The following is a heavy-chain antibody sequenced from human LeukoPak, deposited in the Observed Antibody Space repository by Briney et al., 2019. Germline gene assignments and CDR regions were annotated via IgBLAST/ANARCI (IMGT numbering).Heavy chain of an antibody. CDR2: IIPIFGTA. CDR1: GGTFSSYA. D-gene: IGHD4-17*01. J-gene: IGHJ4*02. V-gene: IGHV1-69*13. Sequence: SVEVSCKASGGTFSSYAISWVRQAPGQGLEWMGGIIPIFGTANYAQKFQGRVTITADESTSTAYMELSSLRSEDTAVYYCATNPVEDYGAPGYWGQGTLVTVSS. CDR3: ATNPVEDYGAPGY.